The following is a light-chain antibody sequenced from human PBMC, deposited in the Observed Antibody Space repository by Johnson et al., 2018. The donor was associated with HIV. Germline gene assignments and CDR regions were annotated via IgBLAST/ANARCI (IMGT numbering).Light chain of an antibody. Sequence: QAVLTQPPSLSAAPGQRVTISCSGSSSNIGNNYVSWYQQLPGTAPRLLVYENHKLPSGIPDRFSGSKSGTSATLDITGLQTGDEADYYCGTWDTSLSASYVFGTGTKVTVL. J-gene: IGLJ1*01. CDR3: GTWDTSLSASYV. CDR1: SSNIGNNY. CDR2: ENH. V-gene: IGLV1-51*02.